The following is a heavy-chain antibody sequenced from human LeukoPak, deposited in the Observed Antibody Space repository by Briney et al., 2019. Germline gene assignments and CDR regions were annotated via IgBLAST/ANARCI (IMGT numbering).Heavy chain of an antibody. CDR1: GFTFSSYP. CDR3: ARERVTTTSFDY. D-gene: IGHD4-11*01. J-gene: IGHJ4*02. CDR2: ITGSGGTT. V-gene: IGHV3-23*01. Sequence: GGSLRLSCAASGFTFSSYPMSWVRQAPGKGLEWVSLITGSGGTTHYVDSVKGRFTIFRDNSKNTLYLQLDGLRADDTAVYYCARERVTTTSFDYWGQGTLVTVSS.